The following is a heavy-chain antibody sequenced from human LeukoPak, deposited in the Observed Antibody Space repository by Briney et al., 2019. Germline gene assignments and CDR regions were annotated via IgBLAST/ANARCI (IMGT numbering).Heavy chain of an antibody. CDR3: VRDSGGDAYNDYFDS. CDR2: ISYDGSNK. J-gene: IGHJ4*02. D-gene: IGHD5-24*01. Sequence: GGSLRLSCAASGFTFSSYGMHWVRQAPGKGLEWVAVISYDGSNKYYADSVKGRFTISRDNSKNTLYLQMNSLRAEDMAVYYCVRDSGGDAYNDYFDSWGQGTLVTVSS. V-gene: IGHV3-30*03. CDR1: GFTFSSYG.